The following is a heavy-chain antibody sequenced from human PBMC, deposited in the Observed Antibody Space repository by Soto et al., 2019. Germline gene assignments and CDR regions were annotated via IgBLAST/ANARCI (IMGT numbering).Heavy chain of an antibody. CDR3: ARHRGYSGYVGY. V-gene: IGHV4-39*01. CDR1: GGSISSSSYY. Sequence: QLQLQESGPGLVKPSETLSLTCTVSGGSISSSSYYWGWIRQPPGKGLEWIGSIYYSGSTYYNPSLKSRVTISVATSKNQFSLKLSSVTAADTAVYYCARHRGYSGYVGYWGQGTLVTVSS. CDR2: IYYSGST. J-gene: IGHJ4*02. D-gene: IGHD5-12*01.